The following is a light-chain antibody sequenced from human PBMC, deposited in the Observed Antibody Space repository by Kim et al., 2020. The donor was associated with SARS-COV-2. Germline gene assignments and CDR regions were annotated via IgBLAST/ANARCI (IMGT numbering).Light chain of an antibody. Sequence: DIQMTQSPSTLSASVGDRVTITCRASQDISTWLAWYQQKPGKAPKLLIYRASGLDPGVPSRFSGSGSGTEFTLTISSLQPDDSATYYCKRWNSYPTWAFGQGTKVDIK. CDR3: KRWNSYPTWA. CDR2: RAS. J-gene: IGKJ1*01. V-gene: IGKV1-5*03. CDR1: QDISTW.